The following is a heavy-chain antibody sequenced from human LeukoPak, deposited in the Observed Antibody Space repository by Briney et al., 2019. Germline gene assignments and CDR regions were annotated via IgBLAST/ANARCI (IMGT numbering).Heavy chain of an antibody. J-gene: IGHJ5*02. CDR1: GYTFTGYY. CDR2: INPNSGNT. CDR3: ARMSYYDSSGDNWFDP. Sequence: GASVKVSCKASGYTFTGYYMQWVRQAPGQGLEWMGWINPNSGNTGYAQKFQGRVTMTRDTSISTAYMELSSLRSEDTAVYYCARMSYYDSSGDNWFDPWGQGTLVTVSS. D-gene: IGHD3-22*01. V-gene: IGHV1-2*02.